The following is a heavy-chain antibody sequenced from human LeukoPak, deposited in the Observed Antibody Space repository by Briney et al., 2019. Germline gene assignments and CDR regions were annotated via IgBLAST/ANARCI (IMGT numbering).Heavy chain of an antibody. Sequence: SETLSLTCTVSGGSIGNYSWSWIRQPPGKGLEWIGYICYSVSTDYNPSLKSRVTISADTSKNQFSLRLTSVTAADTAVYYCARFRGISAYYLDYWGQGTLVTVSS. V-gene: IGHV4-59*01. J-gene: IGHJ4*02. CDR1: GGSIGNYS. CDR3: ARFRGISAYYLDY. D-gene: IGHD1-14*01. CDR2: ICYSVST.